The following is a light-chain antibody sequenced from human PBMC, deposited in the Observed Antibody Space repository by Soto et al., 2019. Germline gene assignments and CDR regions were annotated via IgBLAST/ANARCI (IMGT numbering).Light chain of an antibody. CDR1: QGIGNY. V-gene: IGKV1-9*01. J-gene: IGKJ3*01. CDR2: GAF. CDR3: QQLNNFPPFT. Sequence: IPLTQSPSSLSASIGDRVTITCRASQGIGNYLAWYQQKPGKAPKLLIYGAFTLQSGVPSRFNGSGSGTDFTLTISSLQPEDLATYYCQQLNNFPPFTFGPGTKVDLK.